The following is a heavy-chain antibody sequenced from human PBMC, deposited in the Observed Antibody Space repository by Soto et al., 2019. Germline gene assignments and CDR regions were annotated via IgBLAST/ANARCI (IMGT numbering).Heavy chain of an antibody. Sequence: QITLKESGPTVVKPTETLTLTCTFSGFSLTTSGVGVGWVRPSPGKDPEWLALIYWADDKRYSTSLKSRLTITKDTSKNQVVLTMANVDPADTATYYCAHRVLRTVFGLVTTTAIYFDFWGQGTPVVVSS. CDR3: AHRVLRTVFGLVTTTAIYFDF. D-gene: IGHD3-3*01. J-gene: IGHJ4*02. CDR2: IYWADDK. V-gene: IGHV2-5*02. CDR1: GFSLTTSGVG.